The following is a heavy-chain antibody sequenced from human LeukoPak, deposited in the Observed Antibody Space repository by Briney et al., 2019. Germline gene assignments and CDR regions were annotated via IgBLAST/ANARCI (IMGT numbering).Heavy chain of an antibody. CDR2: ISGSSGTI. D-gene: IGHD1-26*01. J-gene: IGHJ4*02. CDR3: ARWGSFDS. CDR1: GFTFSSYS. Sequence: PGGSLRLSCAASGFTFSSYSMNWVRQAPGKGLEWTSYISGSSGTIYYADSVKGRFTISRDNAKNSLYLQMNNLRAEDTAVYYCARWGSFDSWGQGTLVTVSS. V-gene: IGHV3-48*01.